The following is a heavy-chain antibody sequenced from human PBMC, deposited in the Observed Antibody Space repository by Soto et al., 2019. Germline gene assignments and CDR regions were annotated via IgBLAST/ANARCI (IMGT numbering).Heavy chain of an antibody. D-gene: IGHD6-6*01. J-gene: IGHJ6*01. CDR3: ARDCGIAARPWFYCSVMEV. Sequence: KTAVYSNTVDRSGRRLHKTEQGLEWMGWISAYNGNTNYAQKLQGRVTMTTDTSTSTAYMELRSLRSDDTAVYYCARDCGIAARPWFYCSVMEVLVKGT. V-gene: IGHV1-18*01. CDR2: ISAYNGNT. CDR1: VYSNTVDR.